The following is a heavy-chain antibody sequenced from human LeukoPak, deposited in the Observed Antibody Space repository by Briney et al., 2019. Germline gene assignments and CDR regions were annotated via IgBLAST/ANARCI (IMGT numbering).Heavy chain of an antibody. CDR1: GGSISSYY. J-gene: IGHJ4*02. Sequence: SETLSLTCTVSGGSISSYYWSWIRQPPGKGLEWIGYIYYSGSTNYNPSLKSRVTISVDTSKNQFSLKLSSVTAADTAAYYCARQRISSGWSPFDYWGQGTLVTVSS. V-gene: IGHV4-59*08. CDR3: ARQRISSGWSPFDY. D-gene: IGHD6-19*01. CDR2: IYYSGST.